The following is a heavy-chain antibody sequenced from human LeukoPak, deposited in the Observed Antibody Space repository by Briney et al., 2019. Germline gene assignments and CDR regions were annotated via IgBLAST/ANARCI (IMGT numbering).Heavy chain of an antibody. V-gene: IGHV3-53*01. CDR1: GFTLSSNY. Sequence: TGGSLRLSCAASGFTLSSNYMSWVRQAPGKGLEWVSVIYSGGSTYYADSVKGRFTISRDNSKNTLYLQMNSLRAEDTAVYYCAREPHSGSYFDYWGQGTLVTVSS. D-gene: IGHD1-26*01. CDR2: IYSGGST. CDR3: AREPHSGSYFDY. J-gene: IGHJ4*02.